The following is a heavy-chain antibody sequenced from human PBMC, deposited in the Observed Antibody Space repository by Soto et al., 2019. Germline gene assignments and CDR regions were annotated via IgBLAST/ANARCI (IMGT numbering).Heavy chain of an antibody. V-gene: IGHV4-61*01. J-gene: IGHJ4*02. CDR3: ARDFAYFDS. Sequence: QVQLQESGPGLVKPSETLSLTCTVSGGSFKSGSYSWSWIRQPRGQGLEWIGYVYHTGRTSYNPSLKSRVSISMDTSKSQFSLHLDSVSAADPAVYFCARDFAYFDSWGQGTLVTVSS. CDR1: GGSFKSGSYS. CDR2: VYHTGRT. D-gene: IGHD3-3*01.